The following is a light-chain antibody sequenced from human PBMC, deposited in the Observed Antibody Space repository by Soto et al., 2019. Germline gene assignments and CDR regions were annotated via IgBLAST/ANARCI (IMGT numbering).Light chain of an antibody. J-gene: IGKJ3*01. CDR3: QQSSSTPPFT. V-gene: IGKV1-39*01. Sequence: DIQMTQSPSCLSAYVGDRVTITCRASQTISIYLNWYQQKPGKAPKLLIYTVCNLQSGVPSRFSADGSGTDFTLTISSLQPEDFATYYCQQSSSTPPFTFGPGTKVDIK. CDR2: TVC. CDR1: QTISIY.